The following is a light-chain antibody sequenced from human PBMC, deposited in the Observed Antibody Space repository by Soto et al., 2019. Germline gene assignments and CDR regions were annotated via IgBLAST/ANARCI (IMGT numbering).Light chain of an antibody. CDR1: SSDVGGYDY. CDR2: EVS. CDR3: SSYSSSTAYL. J-gene: IGLJ1*01. Sequence: QSVLTQPASVSGSPGQSITISCTGTSSDVGGYDYVSWYQLHPGKAPKLMVFEVSNRPSGVSYRFSGSKSGNPASLTISGLQAEDEADYFCSSYSSSTAYLFCTGTKLTVL. V-gene: IGLV2-14*01.